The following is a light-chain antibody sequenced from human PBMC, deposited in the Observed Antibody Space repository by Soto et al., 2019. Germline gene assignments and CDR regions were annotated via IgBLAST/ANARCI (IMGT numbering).Light chain of an antibody. Sequence: QSVLTRPASVSGSPGQWITISCTGTSSDVGAYDYVSWYQQHPDKAPKLMIYEVSNRPSGVSNRFSGSKSVNTATLTISGLQADDEADYYCSSYTSSSTRVFGTGTKVTVL. V-gene: IGLV2-14*03. CDR2: EVS. CDR3: SSYTSSSTRV. J-gene: IGLJ1*01. CDR1: SSDVGAYDY.